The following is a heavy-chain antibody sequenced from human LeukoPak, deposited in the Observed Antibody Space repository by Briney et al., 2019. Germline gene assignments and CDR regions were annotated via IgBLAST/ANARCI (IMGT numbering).Heavy chain of an antibody. J-gene: IGHJ4*02. D-gene: IGHD3-9*01. CDR1: GFTVSSNS. CDR2: ISISGSTI. CDR3: ASHEAADILTGYSSQFDY. V-gene: IGHV3-11*01. Sequence: GGSLRLSCTVSGFTVSSNSTSWARQAPGKGLEWVSYISISGSTIHYADSVKGRFTISRDNAKNSLYLQMNSLRAEDTAVYYCASHEAADILTGYSSQFDYWGQGTLVTVSS.